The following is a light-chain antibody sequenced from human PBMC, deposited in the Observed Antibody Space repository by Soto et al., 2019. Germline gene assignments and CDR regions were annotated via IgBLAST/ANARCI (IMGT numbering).Light chain of an antibody. CDR3: QQYQNLWT. V-gene: IGKV3-15*01. CDR1: QTIYSN. J-gene: IGKJ1*01. CDR2: RAS. Sequence: IGMTQSPATLSVSPGERATLSCRASQTIYSNVAWYQQRPGQPPRLLIYRASSRATGIPARFSGGGSGTEFTLTINSLQSEDFAVYYCQQYQNLWTFGQGTKVDIK.